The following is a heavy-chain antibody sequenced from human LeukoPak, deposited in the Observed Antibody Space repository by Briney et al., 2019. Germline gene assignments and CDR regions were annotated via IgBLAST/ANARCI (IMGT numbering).Heavy chain of an antibody. CDR3: ITEYYGSAMY. CDR1: GFTFSTAW. Sequence: PGGSLRLSCAASGFTFSTAWMSWVRQAPGQGLEWVGRIKGKNVGGTTEFTAPVKGRFTISRDDSKNTVYLQMNSLRTEDTAVYYCITEYYGSAMYWGQGALVTVSS. D-gene: IGHD3-10*01. V-gene: IGHV3-15*01. J-gene: IGHJ4*02. CDR2: IKGKNVGGTT.